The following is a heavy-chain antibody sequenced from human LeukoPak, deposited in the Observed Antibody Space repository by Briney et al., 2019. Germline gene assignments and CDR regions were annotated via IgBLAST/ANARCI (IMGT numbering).Heavy chain of an antibody. V-gene: IGHV1-2*02. CDR3: ATIGYNHYFDY. J-gene: IGHJ4*02. D-gene: IGHD5-24*01. CDR1: GYTFTDYY. Sequence: ASVKVSCKASGYTFTDYYLHWVRQAPGQGLEWMGWINPNSGGTNYAQTFQGRITMTRDTSITTAYLGLSRLRSDDTAVYYCATIGYNHYFDYWGQGTLVTVSS. CDR2: INPNSGGT.